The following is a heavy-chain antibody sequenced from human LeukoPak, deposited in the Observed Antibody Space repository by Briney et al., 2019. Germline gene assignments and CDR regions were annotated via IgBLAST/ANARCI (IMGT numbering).Heavy chain of an antibody. J-gene: IGHJ4*02. CDR2: IIPFFGTA. CDR3: ARDPHHCSGGSCYGY. D-gene: IGHD2-15*01. Sequence: SVKVSCKASGGTFSSYAISWLRPAPGQGLEWMGRIIPFFGTANYAQQFQGRVTITTDESTSTAYMELRRLRSEDTAVYYCARDPHHCSGGSCYGYWGQGTLVTVSS. CDR1: GGTFSSYA. V-gene: IGHV1-69*05.